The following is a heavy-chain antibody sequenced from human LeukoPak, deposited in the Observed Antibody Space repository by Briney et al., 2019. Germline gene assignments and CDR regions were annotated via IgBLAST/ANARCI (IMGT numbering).Heavy chain of an antibody. D-gene: IGHD6-6*01. V-gene: IGHV3-53*01. Sequence: GGFLRLSCAASGFTVSSNYMSWVRQAPGKGLEWVSVIYSGGSTYYADSVKGRFTISRDNSKNTLYLQMNSLRAEDTAVYYCARDLGPVVYSSSSGGYWGQGTLVTVYS. J-gene: IGHJ4*02. CDR3: ARDLGPVVYSSSSGGY. CDR1: GFTVSSNY. CDR2: IYSGGST.